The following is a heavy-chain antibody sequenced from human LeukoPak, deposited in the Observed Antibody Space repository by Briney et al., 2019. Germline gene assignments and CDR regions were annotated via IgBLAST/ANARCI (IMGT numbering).Heavy chain of an antibody. CDR1: GFTFSSYT. D-gene: IGHD5-18*01. Sequence: GGSLRLSCAASGFTFSSYTMNWVRQAPGKGLEWVSSISSSTSYIYYAGSLKGRFTISRDNAKNSLYLQMNSLRAEDTAVYYCARDTSADSYGYPDYFDYWGQGTLVTVSS. CDR3: ARDTSADSYGYPDYFDY. V-gene: IGHV3-21*01. J-gene: IGHJ4*02. CDR2: ISSSTSYI.